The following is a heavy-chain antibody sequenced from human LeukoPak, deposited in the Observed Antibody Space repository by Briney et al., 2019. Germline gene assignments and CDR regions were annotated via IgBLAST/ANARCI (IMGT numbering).Heavy chain of an antibody. V-gene: IGHV3-30*02. D-gene: IGHD2-2*01. Sequence: SGGSLRLSCAASGFSFSSYGMHWVRQAPGKGLEWVAFIRYDGSKKYYADSVKGRFTISRDNSKTTLFLQMNSLRPEDTAVYYCARYCSSTSCYFGGLDPWGQGTLVTVSS. CDR2: IRYDGSKK. CDR3: ARYCSSTSCYFGGLDP. CDR1: GFSFSSYG. J-gene: IGHJ5*02.